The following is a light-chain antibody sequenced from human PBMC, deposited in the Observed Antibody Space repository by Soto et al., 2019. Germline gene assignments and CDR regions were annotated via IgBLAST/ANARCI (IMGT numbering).Light chain of an antibody. Sequence: QSVLTQPPSASRTPGQRVTISCSGSSSNIGSNTVNWYQQLPGTAPTLLIYTNDQRPSGVPDRFSGSKSGTSASLAISGLQSEDEADYYCAAWDGSLNGVLFGGGTKLTVL. CDR2: TND. CDR1: SSNIGSNT. J-gene: IGLJ2*01. V-gene: IGLV1-44*01. CDR3: AAWDGSLNGVL.